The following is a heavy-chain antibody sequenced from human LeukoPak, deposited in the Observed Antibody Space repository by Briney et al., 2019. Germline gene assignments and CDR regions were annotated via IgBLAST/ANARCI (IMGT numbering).Heavy chain of an antibody. D-gene: IGHD6-13*01. Sequence: SGTLSLTCAVSGGSISSSNWWSWIRQPPGKGLEWIGYIYYSGSTNYNPSLKSRVTISVDTSKNQFSLKLSSVTAADTAVYYCARRRVAAAAEDYWGQGTLVAVSS. CDR1: GGSISSSNW. J-gene: IGHJ4*02. CDR3: ARRRVAAAAEDY. V-gene: IGHV4-59*08. CDR2: IYYSGST.